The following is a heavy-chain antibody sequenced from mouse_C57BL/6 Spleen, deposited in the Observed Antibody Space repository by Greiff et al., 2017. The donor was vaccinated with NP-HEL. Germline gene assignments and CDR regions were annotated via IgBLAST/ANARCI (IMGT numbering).Heavy chain of an antibody. J-gene: IGHJ1*03. CDR1: GYTFTSYW. Sequence: QVQLQQPGAELVRPGTSVKLSCKASGYTFTSYWMHWVKQRPGQGLEWIGVIDPSDSYTNYNQKFKGKATLTVDTSSSTAYMQLSSLTSEDSAVYYCARGITTEGYFDVWGTGTTVTVSS. CDR3: ARGITTEGYFDV. D-gene: IGHD1-1*01. V-gene: IGHV1-59*01. CDR2: IDPSDSYT.